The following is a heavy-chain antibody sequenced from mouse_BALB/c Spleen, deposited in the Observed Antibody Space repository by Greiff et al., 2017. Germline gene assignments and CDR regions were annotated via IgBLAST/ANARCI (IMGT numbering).Heavy chain of an antibody. Sequence: EVKLMESGPGLVKPSQSLSLTCSVTGYSITSGYYWTWIRQFPGNKLEWMGYISYDGSNNYNPSLKNRISITRDTSKNQFFLKLNSVTTEDTATYYCARDGYYGSTYYAMDYWGQGTSVTVSS. CDR2: ISYDGSN. CDR1: GYSITSGYY. D-gene: IGHD1-1*01. CDR3: ARDGYYGSTYYAMDY. J-gene: IGHJ4*01. V-gene: IGHV3-6*02.